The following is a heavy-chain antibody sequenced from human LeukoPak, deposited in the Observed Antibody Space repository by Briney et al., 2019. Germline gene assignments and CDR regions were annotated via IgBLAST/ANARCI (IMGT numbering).Heavy chain of an antibody. Sequence: ASVKVSCKASGYTFTGYYMYWVRQAPGQGLEWMGWINPNSGGTNYAQKFQGRVTMTRDTSISTAYMELSRLRSDDTAVYYCARDRGPPNIAAAPFGYWGQGTLVTVSS. CDR3: ARDRGPPNIAAAPFGY. V-gene: IGHV1-2*02. CDR1: GYTFTGYY. J-gene: IGHJ4*02. D-gene: IGHD6-13*01. CDR2: INPNSGGT.